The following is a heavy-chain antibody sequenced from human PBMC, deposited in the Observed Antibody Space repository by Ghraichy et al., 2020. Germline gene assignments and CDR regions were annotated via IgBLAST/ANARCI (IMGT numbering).Heavy chain of an antibody. CDR1: GYTFTSYD. CDR2: MNPNSGNT. J-gene: IGHJ5*02. CDR3: ARVRAGNIWFDP. V-gene: IGHV1-8*01. Sequence: ASVKVSCKASGYTFTSYDINWVRQATGQGLEWMGWMNPNSGNTGYAQKFQGRVTMTRNTSISTAYMELSSLRSEDTAVYYFARVRAGNIWFDPWGQGTLVTVSS.